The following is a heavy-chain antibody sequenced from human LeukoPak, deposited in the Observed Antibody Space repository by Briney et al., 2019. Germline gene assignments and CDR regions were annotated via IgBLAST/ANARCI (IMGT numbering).Heavy chain of an antibody. Sequence: SETLSLTCTVSGGSISSGSYYWSWIRQPAGKGLEWIGRIYSSGITNYNPSLKSRVTISVDTSKNQFSLKLSSVTAADTAVYYCARDFTFWGRGTLVTVSS. CDR3: ARDFTF. J-gene: IGHJ4*02. CDR2: IYSSGIT. CDR1: GGSISSGSYY. V-gene: IGHV4-61*02.